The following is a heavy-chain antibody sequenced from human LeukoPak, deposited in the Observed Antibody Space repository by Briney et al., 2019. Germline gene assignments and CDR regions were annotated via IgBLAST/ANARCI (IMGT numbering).Heavy chain of an antibody. CDR2: ISKDGSDK. V-gene: IGHV3-30-3*01. J-gene: IGHJ4*02. CDR3: ARDYWWNYDY. CDR1: GFTFSDYA. Sequence: GRSLRLSCAAAGFTFSDYAMHWVRQAPGKGLEWVAVISKDGSDKYYPGSVRGRFTISRDNSKKTIYLQMDSLRAEDTAIYYCARDYWWNYDYWGQGTLVTVSS. D-gene: IGHD1-7*01.